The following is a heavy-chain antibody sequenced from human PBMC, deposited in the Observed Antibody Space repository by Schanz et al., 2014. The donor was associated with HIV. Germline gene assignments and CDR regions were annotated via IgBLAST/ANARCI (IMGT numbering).Heavy chain of an antibody. CDR3: ARDAEGSWKWGYFDY. Sequence: VQLVESGGGVVQPGRSRRLACAASGFTFSSYDMHWIRQAPGRGLEWVAVISYDGSNKYYTDSVKGRVTISRDNSKNTLFLQMNSLTPEDTAVYYCARDAEGSWKWGYFDYGGQGILVTVSS. V-gene: IGHV3-30*03. CDR2: ISYDGSNK. D-gene: IGHD6-13*01. J-gene: IGHJ4*02. CDR1: GFTFSSYD.